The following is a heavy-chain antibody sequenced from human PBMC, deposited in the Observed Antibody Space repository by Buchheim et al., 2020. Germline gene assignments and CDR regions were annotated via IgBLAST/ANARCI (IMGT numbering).Heavy chain of an antibody. D-gene: IGHD2-15*01. Sequence: QVQLVESGGGVVQPGRSLRLSCAASGFTFSSYGMHWVRQAPGKGLEWVAAISYDGSNKYYADSVKGRFTIYRDNSKNTLYLQMNSLRAEDTAVYYCAKDIASRRGYYFDYWGQGTL. J-gene: IGHJ4*02. CDR1: GFTFSSYG. CDR3: AKDIASRRGYYFDY. CDR2: ISYDGSNK. V-gene: IGHV3-30*18.